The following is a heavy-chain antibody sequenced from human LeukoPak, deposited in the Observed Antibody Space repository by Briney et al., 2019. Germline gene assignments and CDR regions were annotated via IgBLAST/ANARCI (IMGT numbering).Heavy chain of an antibody. J-gene: IGHJ2*01. CDR3: AKEIGDLWYLDL. Sequence: GGSLRLSCTASGFNIDPYAMHWVRQAPGKGLEWVSLVTWDGGSTSYADSVKGRFTISRDSSKNSLYLQMNSLGTEDTAFYYCAKEIGDLWYLDLWGRGALVTVSS. CDR2: VTWDGGST. CDR1: GFNIDPYA. D-gene: IGHD5-24*01. V-gene: IGHV3-43*01.